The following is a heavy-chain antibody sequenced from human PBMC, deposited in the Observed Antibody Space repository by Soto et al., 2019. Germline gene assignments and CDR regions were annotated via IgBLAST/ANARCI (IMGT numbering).Heavy chain of an antibody. CDR3: ARVMWDIVVVPAAMVYYYYGMNV. CDR2: IIPIFGTA. J-gene: IGHJ6*02. CDR1: GGTFSSYA. V-gene: IGHV1-69*01. Sequence: GASVKVSCKASGGTFSSYAISWVRQAPGQGLEWKGEIIPIFGTANYAQKFQGRVTITADESTSTAYMELSSLRSEDTAVYYCARVMWDIVVVPAAMVYYYYGMNVWGQGTTVTVSS. D-gene: IGHD2-2*01.